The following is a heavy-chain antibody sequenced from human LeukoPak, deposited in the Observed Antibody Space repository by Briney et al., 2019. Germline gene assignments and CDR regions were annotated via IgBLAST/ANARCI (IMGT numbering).Heavy chain of an antibody. D-gene: IGHD6-6*01. J-gene: IGHJ4*02. CDR2: INPSGGST. CDR1: GYTFTSYY. CDR3: ARDALLDSSSADFDY. Sequence: ASVKVSCKASGYTFTSYYMHWVRQAPGQGLEWMGIINPSGGSTSYAQKFQGRVTMTRDMSTSTVYMELSSLRSEDTAVYYCARDALLDSSSADFDYWGQGTLVTVSS. V-gene: IGHV1-46*01.